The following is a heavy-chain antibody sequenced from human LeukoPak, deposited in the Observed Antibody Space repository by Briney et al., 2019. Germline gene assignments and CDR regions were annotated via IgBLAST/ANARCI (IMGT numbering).Heavy chain of an antibody. CDR2: ISYDGSNK. Sequence: GGSLRLSCAASGFTFSSYAMHWVRQAPGKGLEWVAVISYDGSNKYYADSVKGRFTISRDNSKNTLYLQMNSLRAEDTAVYYCARELVVPAGSYFDYWGQGTLVTVSS. J-gene: IGHJ4*02. V-gene: IGHV3-30*01. CDR1: GFTFSSYA. D-gene: IGHD2-2*01. CDR3: ARELVVPAGSYFDY.